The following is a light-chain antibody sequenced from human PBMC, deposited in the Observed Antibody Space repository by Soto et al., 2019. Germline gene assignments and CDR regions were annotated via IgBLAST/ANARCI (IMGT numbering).Light chain of an antibody. CDR2: EVT. Sequence: QSALTQPPSASGSPGQSVTISCTGTSSDVGAYKYVSWYQQYPGKAPKLMIYEVTKRPSGVPDRFSGSKSGNTASLTVSGLQAEDEAGYYCTSYVGNDIWVFGGGTKLTVL. CDR3: TSYVGNDIWV. V-gene: IGLV2-8*01. J-gene: IGLJ3*02. CDR1: SSDVGAYKY.